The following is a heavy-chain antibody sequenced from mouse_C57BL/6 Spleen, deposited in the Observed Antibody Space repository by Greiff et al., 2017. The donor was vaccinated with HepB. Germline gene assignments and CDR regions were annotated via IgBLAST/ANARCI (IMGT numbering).Heavy chain of an antibody. CDR2: SRNKDNEYTT. Sequence: DVMLVESGGGLVQSGRSLKLSCATSGFTFSDFYMEWVRQDPGKGLAWIAASRNKDNEYTTEYSASVKGRFIVSRDTSQSILYLQMTALRAEDTAIYYCARDLSGNWYFDVWGTGTTVTVAS. J-gene: IGHJ1*03. D-gene: IGHD1-3*01. CDR1: GFTFSDFY. V-gene: IGHV7-1*01. CDR3: ARDLSGNWYFDV.